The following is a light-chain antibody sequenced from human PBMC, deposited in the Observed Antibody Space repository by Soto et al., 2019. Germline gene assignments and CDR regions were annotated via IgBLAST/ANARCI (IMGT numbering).Light chain of an antibody. CDR3: QQYGSSPPYT. CDR2: GSS. J-gene: IGKJ2*01. V-gene: IGKV3-20*01. CDR1: QSVSNNY. Sequence: EVVLTQSPGTLSLSPGERATLSCRASQSVSNNYFAWYQQKPGQAPRLLIFGSSDRANGIPDRFSGSGSGTDCTLTISRLEPEDFAVYYCQQYGSSPPYTFGQGTKLEIK.